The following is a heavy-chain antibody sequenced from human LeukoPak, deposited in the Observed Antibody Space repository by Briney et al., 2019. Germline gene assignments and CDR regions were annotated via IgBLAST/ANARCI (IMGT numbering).Heavy chain of an antibody. CDR2: ISAYNVNT. V-gene: IGHV1-18*01. Sequence: ASVKVSFKASGYKFSSYGIIWVRQAPGQGPEWMGWISAYNVNTNYAQKFEGRVTMTTDTSTTTAYMELRSLRSDDTAVYYCARAYDTSGYYQYYLDSWGQGTLVTVSS. CDR3: ARAYDTSGYYQYYLDS. J-gene: IGHJ4*02. CDR1: GYKFSSYG. D-gene: IGHD3-22*01.